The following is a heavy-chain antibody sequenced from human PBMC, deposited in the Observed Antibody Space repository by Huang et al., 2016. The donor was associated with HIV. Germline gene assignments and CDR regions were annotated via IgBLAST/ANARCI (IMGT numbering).Heavy chain of an antibody. CDR3: AHRKRELLDAFDI. V-gene: IGHV2-5*01. Sequence: QITLKESGPTLVKPTQTLTLTCTFSGFSLSTSGVGVGWIRQPPGKALEWLALIYWNDDKRYSPSLKRTRTIPKDTSKNQVDLKRNNMEPVDTATYYCAHRKRELLDAFDIWGQGTMVTVSS. J-gene: IGHJ3*02. CDR2: IYWNDDK. CDR1: GFSLSTSGVG. D-gene: IGHD3-10*01.